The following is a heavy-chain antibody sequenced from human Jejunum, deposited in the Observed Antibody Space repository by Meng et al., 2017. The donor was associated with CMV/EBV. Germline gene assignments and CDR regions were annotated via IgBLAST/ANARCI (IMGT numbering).Heavy chain of an antibody. CDR3: ARGFEEYSSSSPDY. V-gene: IGHV3-11*01. D-gene: IGHD6-6*01. J-gene: IGHJ4*02. CDR2: ISISGSAI. Sequence: GFTFTNYYMSWIRQTPGKGLEWLSYISISGSAIYYADSVKGRFTISRDNAKNSLYLQMNSLRAEDTAVYFCARGFEEYSSSSPDYWGQGTLVTVSS. CDR1: GFTFTNYY.